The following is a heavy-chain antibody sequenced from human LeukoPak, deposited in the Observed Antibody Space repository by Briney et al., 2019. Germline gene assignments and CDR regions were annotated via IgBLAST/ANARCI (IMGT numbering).Heavy chain of an antibody. CDR2: IYYSGST. Sequence: SETLSLTCTVSGGSISSYYWSWIRQPPGKGLEWIGYIYYSGSTNYNPSLKSRVTISVDASKNQFSLKLSSVTAADTAVYYCARHGDFGGFGELFREYYFDYWGQGTLVTVSS. CDR1: GGSISSYY. V-gene: IGHV4-59*08. D-gene: IGHD3-10*01. CDR3: ARHGDFGGFGELFREYYFDY. J-gene: IGHJ4*02.